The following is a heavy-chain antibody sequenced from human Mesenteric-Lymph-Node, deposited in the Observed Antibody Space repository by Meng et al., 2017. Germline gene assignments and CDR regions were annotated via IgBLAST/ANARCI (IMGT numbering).Heavy chain of an antibody. J-gene: IGHJ4*02. V-gene: IGHV3-21*01. D-gene: IGHD3-16*02. CDR2: ISSSSSYI. Sequence: GGSLGLSCAASGFTFSSYSMNWVRQAPGKGLEWVSSISSSSSYIYYADSVKGRFTISRDNAKNSLYLQMNSPRAEDTAVYYCARVRETYDYVWGSYRLDYWGQGTLVTVSS. CDR3: ARVRETYDYVWGSYRLDY. CDR1: GFTFSSYS.